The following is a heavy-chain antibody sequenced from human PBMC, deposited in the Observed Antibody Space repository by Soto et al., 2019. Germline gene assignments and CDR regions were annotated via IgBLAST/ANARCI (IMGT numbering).Heavy chain of an antibody. CDR1: GYTFTSYG. CDR2: ISAYNGNT. Sequence: GASVKVSCKASGYTFTSYGSSWVRQAPGQGLEWMGWISAYNGNTNYAQKLQGRVTMTTDTSTSTAYMELRSLRSDDTAVYYCAREPQQIAAAGRRWFDPWGQGTLVTVSS. V-gene: IGHV1-18*01. D-gene: IGHD6-13*01. J-gene: IGHJ5*02. CDR3: AREPQQIAAAGRRWFDP.